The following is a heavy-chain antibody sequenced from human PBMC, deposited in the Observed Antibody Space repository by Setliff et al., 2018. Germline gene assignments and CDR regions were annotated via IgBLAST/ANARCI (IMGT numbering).Heavy chain of an antibody. CDR2: INPSGGST. CDR3: VRELGTDAFDM. J-gene: IGHJ3*02. D-gene: IGHD3-16*01. CDR1: GYTFTSYH. V-gene: IGHV1-46*01. Sequence: GASVKVSCKASGYTFTSYHIHWVRQAPGQGPEWMGVINPSGGSTTYAQKFQGRVTMTRDTSTSTVYMELSSLRSEDTAVYYCVRELGTDAFDMWGQGTMVTVS.